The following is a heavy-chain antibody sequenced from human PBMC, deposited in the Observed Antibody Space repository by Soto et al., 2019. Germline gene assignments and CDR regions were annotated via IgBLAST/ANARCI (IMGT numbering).Heavy chain of an antibody. CDR2: IYHSGST. Sequence: SETLSLTCAVSGGSISSSNWWSWVRQPPGKGLEWIGEIYHSGSTNYNPSLKSRFTISRDNAKNSLYLQMNSLRAEDTAVYYCASRQLPFGMDVWGQGTTVTVSS. CDR3: ASRQLPFGMDV. D-gene: IGHD2-2*01. V-gene: IGHV4-4*02. J-gene: IGHJ6*02. CDR1: GGSISSSNW.